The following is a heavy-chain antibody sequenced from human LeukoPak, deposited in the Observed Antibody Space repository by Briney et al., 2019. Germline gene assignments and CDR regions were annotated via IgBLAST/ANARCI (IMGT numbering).Heavy chain of an antibody. CDR1: GFTFSSYA. CDR2: ISYDGSNK. D-gene: IGHD3-10*01. J-gene: IGHJ4*02. V-gene: IGHV3-30*01. Sequence: GGSLRLPCAASGFTFSSYAMHWVRQAPGKGLEWVAVISYDGSNKYYADSVKGRFTISRDNSKNTLYLQMNSLRAEDTAVYYCARDDGSGSDGFDYWGQGTLVTVSS. CDR3: ARDDGSGSDGFDY.